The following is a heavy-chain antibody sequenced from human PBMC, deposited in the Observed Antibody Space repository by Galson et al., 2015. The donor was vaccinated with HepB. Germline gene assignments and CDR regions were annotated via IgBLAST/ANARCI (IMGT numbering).Heavy chain of an antibody. D-gene: IGHD2-15*01. CDR2: ISYDERKK. CDR3: VKGGACGGGNCYSYYLDQ. J-gene: IGHJ4*02. V-gene: IGHV3-30*18. CDR1: GFTFSNYG. Sequence: SLRLSCAVSGFTFSNYGMHWVRQAPGKGLEWVALISYDERKKYYADSVAGRFAVSRDNSKNTVHLQMDGLKPEDTALYYCVKGGACGGGNCYSYYLDQWGQGTPVTVSS.